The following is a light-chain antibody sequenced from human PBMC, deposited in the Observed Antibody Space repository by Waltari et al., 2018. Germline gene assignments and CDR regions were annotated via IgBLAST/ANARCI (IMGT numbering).Light chain of an antibody. Sequence: QAALTQPPSVSKSLGQSVTISCTGTSSDVGGYDDVSWFQHHPGRGPRLLIYDVIKRTSGVSDRFYGSKSGNTASLTICGRQAEDEADYLCCSYRRGNTWVFGGGTRLTVL. J-gene: IGLJ3*02. CDR2: DVI. CDR3: CSYRRGNTWV. CDR1: SSDVGGYDD. V-gene: IGLV2-11*01.